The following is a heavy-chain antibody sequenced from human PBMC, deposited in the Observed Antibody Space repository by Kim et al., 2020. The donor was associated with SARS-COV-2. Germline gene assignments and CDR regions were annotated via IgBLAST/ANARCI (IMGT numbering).Heavy chain of an antibody. CDR3: ARETTAPYYFDY. CDR1: GFTFNLHP. V-gene: IGHV3-48*02. J-gene: IGHJ4*02. D-gene: IGHD5-18*01. CDR2: ISSSGNTI. Sequence: GGSLRLSCAASGFTFNLHPMNWVRQAPGRGLEWVSYISSSGNTIYNADSVKGRFAISRDNAKNSLYLQMNSLRDEDTAVYYCARETTAPYYFDYWGQGTLVTVSS.